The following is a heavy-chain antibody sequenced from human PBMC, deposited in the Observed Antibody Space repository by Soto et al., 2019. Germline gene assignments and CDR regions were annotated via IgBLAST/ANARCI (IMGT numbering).Heavy chain of an antibody. CDR3: ARDAYYYDSSGYRPDV. Sequence: GASVKVSCKASGGTFSIYTISWVRQAPGQGLEWMGRIIPILGIANYAQKFQGRVTITADKSTSTAYMELSSLRSEDTAVYYCARDAYYYDSSGYRPDVWGQRTTVTVS. CDR1: GGTFSIYT. V-gene: IGHV1-69*02. D-gene: IGHD3-22*01. J-gene: IGHJ6*02. CDR2: IIPILGIA.